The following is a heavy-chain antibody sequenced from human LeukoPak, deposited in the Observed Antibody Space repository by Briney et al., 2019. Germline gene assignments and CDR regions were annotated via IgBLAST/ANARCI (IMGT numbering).Heavy chain of an antibody. V-gene: IGHV3-15*01. J-gene: IGHJ4*02. D-gene: IGHD3-16*02. CDR3: TTGDYVWGGYRYMDY. CDR1: GFTFSNAW. CDR2: IKSKTDGGTT. Sequence: GGSLRLSCAASGFTFSNAWMSWVRQAPGKGLEWVGRIKSKTDGGTTDYAAPVKGRFTISRDDSKNTLYLQMNSLKTEDTAVYYCTTGDYVWGGYRYMDYWGQGTLVTVSS.